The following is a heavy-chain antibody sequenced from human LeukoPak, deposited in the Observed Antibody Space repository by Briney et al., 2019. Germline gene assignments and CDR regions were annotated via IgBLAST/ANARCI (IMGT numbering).Heavy chain of an antibody. CDR1: GGSISSGDYY. CDR3: ATTYYDILTGYGRYNWFDP. CDR2: IYDSGST. J-gene: IGHJ5*02. V-gene: IGHV4-30-4*01. D-gene: IGHD3-9*01. Sequence: SQTLSRTGTVSGGSISSGDYYWSWIRQPPGKGLEWIGYIYDSGSTYYNPSLKSRVTISVDTSKNQFSLKLSSVTAADTAVYYCATTYYDILTGYGRYNWFDPWGQGTLVTVSS.